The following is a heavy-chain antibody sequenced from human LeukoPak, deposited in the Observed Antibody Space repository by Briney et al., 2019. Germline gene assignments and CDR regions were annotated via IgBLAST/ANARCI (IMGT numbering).Heavy chain of an antibody. CDR1: GYTFTGYY. Sequence: ASVKVSCKASGYTFTGYYMHWVRQAPGQGLEWMGRINPNSGGTNYAQKFQGRVTMTRDTSISTAYMELSRLRSDDTAVYYCARVYYDSSGYLLFDSWGQGTLVTVSS. CDR2: INPNSGGT. J-gene: IGHJ4*02. CDR3: ARVYYDSSGYLLFDS. D-gene: IGHD3-22*01. V-gene: IGHV1-2*06.